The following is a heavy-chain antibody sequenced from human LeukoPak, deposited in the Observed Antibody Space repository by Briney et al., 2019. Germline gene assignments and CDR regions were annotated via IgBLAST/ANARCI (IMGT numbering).Heavy chain of an antibody. D-gene: IGHD1-26*01. CDR3: AGGAGQFYYYGMDV. Sequence: GGSLRLSCAASGFTFSDYYMSWVRQAPGKGLERVSYISTAGSHIYHADSVKGRFTISRDNAKNSLYLQMNSLRAEDTAVYYCAGGAGQFYYYGMDVWGQGTTVTVSS. V-gene: IGHV3-11*01. CDR1: GFTFSDYY. J-gene: IGHJ6*02. CDR2: ISTAGSHI.